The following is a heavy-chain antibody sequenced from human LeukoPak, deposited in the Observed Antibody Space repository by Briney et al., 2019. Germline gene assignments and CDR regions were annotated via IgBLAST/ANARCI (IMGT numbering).Heavy chain of an antibody. D-gene: IGHD6-19*01. J-gene: IGHJ3*02. Sequence: HGESLKISCKGSGYSFTNYWIGWVRQMPGKGLEWMGIIYPGDSDIRYSPSFQGQVTISAEKSISTAYLQWSSLKASDTAMYYCARDTITVAGSLNAFDIWGQGTMVTVSS. V-gene: IGHV5-51*01. CDR1: GYSFTNYW. CDR3: ARDTITVAGSLNAFDI. CDR2: IYPGDSDI.